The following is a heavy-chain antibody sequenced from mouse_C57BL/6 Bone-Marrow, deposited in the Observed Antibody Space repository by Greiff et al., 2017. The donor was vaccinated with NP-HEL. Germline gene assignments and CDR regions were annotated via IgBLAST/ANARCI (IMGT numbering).Heavy chain of an antibody. V-gene: IGHV5-16*01. D-gene: IGHD1-1*01. Sequence: EVQVVESEGGLVQPGSSMKLSCTASGFTFSDYYMAWVRQVPEKGLEWVANINYDGSSTYYLDSLKSRFIISRDNAKNILYLQMSSLKSEDTATYYCARDEDGSSFAYWGQGTLVTVSA. CDR2: INYDGSST. CDR3: ARDEDGSSFAY. CDR1: GFTFSDYY. J-gene: IGHJ3*01.